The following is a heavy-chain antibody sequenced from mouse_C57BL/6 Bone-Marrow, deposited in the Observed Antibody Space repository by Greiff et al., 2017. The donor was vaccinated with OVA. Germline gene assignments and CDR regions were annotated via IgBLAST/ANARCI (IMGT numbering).Heavy chain of an antibody. D-gene: IGHD1-1*01. CDR3: ARGYYGSYFDY. Sequence: VQLQQSGPELVKPGASVKISCKASGYSFTGYYMNWVKQSPEKSLEWIGEINPSTGGTTYNQKFKAKATLTVDKSSSTAYMQLKSLTSEDSAVYYCARGYYGSYFDYWGQGTTLTVSS. CDR1: GYSFTGYY. CDR2: INPSTGGT. J-gene: IGHJ2*01. V-gene: IGHV1-42*01.